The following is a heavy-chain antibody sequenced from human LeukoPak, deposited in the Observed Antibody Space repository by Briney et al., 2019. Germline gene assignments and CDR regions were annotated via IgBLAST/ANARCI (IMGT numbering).Heavy chain of an antibody. J-gene: IGHJ4*02. D-gene: IGHD6-13*01. Sequence: GGSLRLSCAASGFTFSSYSMIWVRQAPGKGLEWVSHISRSSRTIYYADSVKDRFTISRDNSKNTVDLQMNSLRVEDTAVYYCAMRGNTWYDCWGQGTLVTVSS. CDR3: AMRGNTWYDC. CDR1: GFTFSSYS. V-gene: IGHV3-48*04. CDR2: ISRSSRTI.